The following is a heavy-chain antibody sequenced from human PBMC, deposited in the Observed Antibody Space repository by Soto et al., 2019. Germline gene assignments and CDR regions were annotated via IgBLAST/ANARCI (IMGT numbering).Heavy chain of an antibody. V-gene: IGHV4-59*01. D-gene: IGHD3-10*01. J-gene: IGHJ6*03. Sequence: SETLSLTCPVSGGSISSYYWSWIRQPPGKGLEWIGYIYYSGSTNYNPSLKSRVTISIDTSKNQFSLKMSSVTAADTAVYNCARAGGLSYYYGSGSPSLDYYYYYMDVWGKGTTVTVSS. CDR2: IYYSGST. CDR1: GGSISSYY. CDR3: ARAGGLSYYYGSGSPSLDYYYYYMDV.